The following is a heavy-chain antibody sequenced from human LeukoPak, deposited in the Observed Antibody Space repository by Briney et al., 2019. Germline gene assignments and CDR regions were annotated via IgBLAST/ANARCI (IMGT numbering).Heavy chain of an antibody. J-gene: IGHJ3*02. CDR2: ISHSGST. CDR3: ARGMVSPDAFDI. CDR1: GGSFSGYY. Sequence: SETLSLTCAVYGGSFSGYYWSWIRQPPGKGLEWIGEISHSGSTNYNPSLRSRVSISVDTSKNQFSLKLSSVTAADTAVYYCARGMVSPDAFDIWGQGTVVTVSS. V-gene: IGHV4-34*01. D-gene: IGHD2-8*01.